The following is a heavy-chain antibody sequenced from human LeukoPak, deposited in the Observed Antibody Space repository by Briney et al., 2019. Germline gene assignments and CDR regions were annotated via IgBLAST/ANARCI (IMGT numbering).Heavy chain of an antibody. J-gene: IGHJ5*02. V-gene: IGHV4-4*09. Sequence: KPSETLSLTCTVSGGSISSYYWSWIRQPPGKGLGCIGYIYTSGSTNYNPSLKSRVTISVDISKTQFSLKLSSVTAADTAVYYCARLVICSSTSCYTGAWFDPWGQGTLVTVSS. CDR3: ARLVICSSTSCYTGAWFDP. D-gene: IGHD2-2*02. CDR2: IYTSGST. CDR1: GGSISSYY.